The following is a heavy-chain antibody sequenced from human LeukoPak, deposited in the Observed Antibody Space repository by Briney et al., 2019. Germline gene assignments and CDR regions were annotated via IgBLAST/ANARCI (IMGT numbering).Heavy chain of an antibody. CDR3: ARGDPHADL. Sequence: GGSLRLSCAASGFDLSTYEMNWVRQAPGKGLEWIAGITISGHTKNYADSVKGRFTISRDNARTSLYLQMNSLRVEDTGVYYCARGDPHADLWGQGTLVTVSS. J-gene: IGHJ5*02. CDR1: GFDLSTYE. CDR2: ITISGHTK. V-gene: IGHV3-48*03.